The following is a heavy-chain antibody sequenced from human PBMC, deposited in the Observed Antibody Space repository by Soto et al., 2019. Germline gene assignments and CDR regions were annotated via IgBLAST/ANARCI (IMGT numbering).Heavy chain of an antibody. CDR2: INNSGST. J-gene: IGHJ6*03. D-gene: IGHD3-10*01. CDR3: ARESYYGSGSLGNMDV. CDR1: GGSYSGYY. V-gene: IGHV4-34*01. Sequence: QVQLQQWGAGLLKPSETLSLTCAVYGGSYSGYYWSWIRQPPGKGLEWLAEINNSGSTNYNPSLKSRVTISVDTSKNQCSLKLSSVTAAATAVYYCARESYYGSGSLGNMDVWGEGTTVTVSS.